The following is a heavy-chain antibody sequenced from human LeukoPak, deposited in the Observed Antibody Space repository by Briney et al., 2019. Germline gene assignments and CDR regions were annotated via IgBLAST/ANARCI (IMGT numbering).Heavy chain of an antibody. V-gene: IGHV3-23*01. J-gene: IGHJ5*02. CDR1: GFTFSSYA. Sequence: GGSLRLSCAASGFTFSSYAMSWVRQAPGKGLEWVSTISGSGGGTYYAESVKGRFTISRDNSKNMLYLQMNSLRAEGTAVYYCAKGLVVVVPAAWGQGTLVTVSS. D-gene: IGHD2-2*01. CDR2: ISGSGGGT. CDR3: AKGLVVVVPAA.